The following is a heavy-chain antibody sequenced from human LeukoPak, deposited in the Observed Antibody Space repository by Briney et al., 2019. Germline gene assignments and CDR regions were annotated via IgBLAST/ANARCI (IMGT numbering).Heavy chain of an antibody. J-gene: IGHJ4*02. CDR3: ARPNGQQWLPHFDY. Sequence: GGSLRLSCAASGFTFSTYWMSWVRQAPGKGLEWVANIKQDGSEKYYVDSVKGRFTISRDNAKKSLYLQMNSLRAEDTAVYYCARPNGQQWLPHFDYWGQGTLVTVSS. CDR1: GFTFSTYW. CDR2: IKQDGSEK. V-gene: IGHV3-7*01. D-gene: IGHD6-19*01.